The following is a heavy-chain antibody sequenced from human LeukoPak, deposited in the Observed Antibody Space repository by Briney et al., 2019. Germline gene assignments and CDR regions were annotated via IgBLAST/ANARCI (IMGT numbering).Heavy chain of an antibody. J-gene: IGHJ3*02. CDR3: ARDAGYSSGRYDALNI. CDR2: INWSGGST. V-gene: IGHV3-20*04. Sequence: PGGSLRLSGVASGFTFDDYGMSWVRQAPGQGLEWVSGINWSGGSTGYAESVKGRFTISRDNAKNSLYLQMNTLRAEDTSVCYCARDAGYSSGRYDALNIWGQGTLVTVSS. D-gene: IGHD6-19*01. CDR1: GFTFDDYG.